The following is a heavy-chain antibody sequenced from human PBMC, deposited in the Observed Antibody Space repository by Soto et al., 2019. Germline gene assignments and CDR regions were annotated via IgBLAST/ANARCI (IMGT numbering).Heavy chain of an antibody. V-gene: IGHV1-69*13. D-gene: IGHD3-3*01. CDR3: ARESTDFWSGYYTGNFDY. J-gene: IGHJ4*02. CDR2: IIPIFGTA. CDR1: GGTFSSYA. Sequence: ASVKVSCKASGGTFSSYAISWVRQAPGQGLEWMGGIIPIFGTANYAQKFQGRVTITADESTSTAYMELSSLRSEDTAVYYCARESTDFWSGYYTGNFDYWGQGTLVTVSS.